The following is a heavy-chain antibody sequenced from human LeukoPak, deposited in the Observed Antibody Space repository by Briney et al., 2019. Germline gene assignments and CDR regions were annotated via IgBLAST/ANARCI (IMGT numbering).Heavy chain of an antibody. J-gene: IGHJ3*02. CDR2: IYHSGST. Sequence: SGTLSLTCAVSGGSISSSNWWSWVRQPPGKGLEWIGEIYHSGSTNYNPSLKSRVTISVDTSKNQFSLKLSSVTAADTAVYYCARRNRYSSSWYGGLDAFDIWGQGTMVTVSS. CDR3: ARRNRYSSSWYGGLDAFDI. D-gene: IGHD6-13*01. CDR1: GGSISSSNW. V-gene: IGHV4-4*02.